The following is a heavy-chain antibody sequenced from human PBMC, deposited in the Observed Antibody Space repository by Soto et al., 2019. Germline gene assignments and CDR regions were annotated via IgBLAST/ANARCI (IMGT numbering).Heavy chain of an antibody. D-gene: IGHD3-3*01. CDR3: AHNIPRSGYYKVTDYFDY. Sequence: QITLKESGPTLVKPTQTLTLTCTFSGFSLSTSGVGVGWIRQPPGKALEWLALIYWDDDKRYSPSLKSRLTITKDTSKNQVVLTMTNMDPVDTATYYCAHNIPRSGYYKVTDYFDYWGQGPLVTVSS. V-gene: IGHV2-5*02. J-gene: IGHJ4*02. CDR1: GFSLSTSGVG. CDR2: IYWDDDK.